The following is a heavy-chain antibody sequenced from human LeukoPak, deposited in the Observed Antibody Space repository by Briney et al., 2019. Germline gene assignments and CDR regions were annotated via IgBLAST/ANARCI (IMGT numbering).Heavy chain of an antibody. V-gene: IGHV3-11*06. CDR1: GFSFSDYY. D-gene: IGHD2-8*02. Sequence: PGGSLRLSCTASGFSFSDYYMSWIRQAPGKGLEWISYISSRSTYISDADSVKGRFTISRDNAKNLVFLQMNSLRVEDTALYYCARGGTGAFDYWGQGILVTVSS. CDR2: ISSRSTYI. CDR3: ARGGTGAFDY. J-gene: IGHJ4*02.